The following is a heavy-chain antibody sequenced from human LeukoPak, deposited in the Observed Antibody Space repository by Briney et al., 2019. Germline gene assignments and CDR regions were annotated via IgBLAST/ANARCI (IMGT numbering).Heavy chain of an antibody. CDR3: ARAAYDSGGYTANHDF. J-gene: IGHJ4*02. CDR1: GFSVSTSY. CDR2: LYDSGDT. V-gene: IGHV3-53*01. D-gene: IGHD3-22*01. Sequence: GGSLRLSCAASGFSVSTSYMSWVRQAPGKGLEYVSVLYDSGDTYYAESVKGRFTFSRDNSKNTVYLQMNSLRVEDTAVYYCARAAYDSGGYTANHDFWGQGTLVTVSS.